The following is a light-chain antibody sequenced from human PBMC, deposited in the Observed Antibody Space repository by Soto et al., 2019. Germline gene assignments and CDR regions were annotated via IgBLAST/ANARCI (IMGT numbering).Light chain of an antibody. V-gene: IGKV3-11*01. CDR2: DVS. CDR3: QQRRHWPYT. CDR1: EDVHNH. Sequence: EIVLTQSPAALSLSPGERATLSCRASEDVHNHLAWYQQNPGQAPRLLIYDVSERATGIPARFSGSGFGTDFTLTISSLEPVDFPVYYCQQRRHWPYTFGQGTKLEIK. J-gene: IGKJ2*01.